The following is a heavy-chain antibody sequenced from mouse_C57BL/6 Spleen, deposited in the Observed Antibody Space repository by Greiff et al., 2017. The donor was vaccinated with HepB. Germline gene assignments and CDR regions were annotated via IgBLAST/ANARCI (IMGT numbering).Heavy chain of an antibody. CDR1: GYSITSGYY. CDR3: AREGRDYGSLAY. D-gene: IGHD1-1*01. J-gene: IGHJ3*01. Sequence: ESGPGLVKPSQSLSLTCSVPGYSITSGYYWNWIRQFPGNKLEWMGYISYDGSNNYNPSLKNRISITRDTSKNQFFLKLNSVTTEDTATYYCAREGRDYGSLAYWGQGTLVTVSA. V-gene: IGHV3-6*01. CDR2: ISYDGSN.